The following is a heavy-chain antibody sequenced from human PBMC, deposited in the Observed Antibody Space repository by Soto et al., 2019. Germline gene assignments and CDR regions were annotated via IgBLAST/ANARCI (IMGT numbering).Heavy chain of an antibody. CDR1: GDSVSSGDYY. Sequence: SETLSLTLTVPGDSVSSGDYYWTWVWHPPGKGLDWVGHIYFSGRNNYIPSLESRVTISLDTSKNQFSLKLTSVTAADTALYYCARVPIDTYMIYWSDPWGQGTLVTASS. CDR2: IYFSGRN. D-gene: IGHD3-16*01. V-gene: IGHV4-61*08. CDR3: ARVPIDTYMIYWSDP. J-gene: IGHJ5*02.